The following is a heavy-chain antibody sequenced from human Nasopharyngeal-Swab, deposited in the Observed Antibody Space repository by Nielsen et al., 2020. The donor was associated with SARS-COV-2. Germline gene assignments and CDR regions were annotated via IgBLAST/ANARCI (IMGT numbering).Heavy chain of an antibody. CDR2: ISYDGSNK. Sequence: GESLKISCAASGFTFSSYAMHWVRQAPGKGLEWVAVISYDGSNKYYADSVKGQFTISRDNSKNTLYLQMNSLRAEDTAVYYCARDTGSLFDYWGQGTLVTVSS. V-gene: IGHV3-30-3*01. CDR1: GFTFSSYA. CDR3: ARDTGSLFDY. D-gene: IGHD1-26*01. J-gene: IGHJ4*02.